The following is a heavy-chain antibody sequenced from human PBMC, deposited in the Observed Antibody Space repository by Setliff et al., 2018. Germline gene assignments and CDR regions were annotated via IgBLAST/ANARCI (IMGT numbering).Heavy chain of an antibody. D-gene: IGHD6-19*01. CDR2: IKNKIGGGTAAT. Sequence: PGGSLRLSCAASGFTFRSAYMSWVRQAPGKGLEWVGLIKNKIGGGTAATDYAAPVEGRFTISRDDSTNTLYLQMNSLRAEDTAVYYCASSPSASSGWYYLYYYYYMDVWGKGTTVTVSS. J-gene: IGHJ6*03. CDR3: ASSPSASSGWYYLYYYYYMDV. V-gene: IGHV3-15*01. CDR1: GFTFRSAY.